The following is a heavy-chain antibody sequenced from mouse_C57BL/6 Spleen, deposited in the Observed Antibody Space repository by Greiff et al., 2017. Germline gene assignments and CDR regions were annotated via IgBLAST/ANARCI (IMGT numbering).Heavy chain of an antibody. CDR3: ARGENDYDGYFDV. CDR2: ISDGGSYT. D-gene: IGHD2-4*01. J-gene: IGHJ1*03. Sequence: EVKLVESGGGLVKPGGSLKLSCAASGFTFSSYAMSWVRQTPEKRLEWVATISDGGSYTYYPDNVKGRFTISRDNAKNNLYLQMSHLKSEDTAMYYCARGENDYDGYFDVWGTGTTVTVSS. V-gene: IGHV5-4*03. CDR1: GFTFSSYA.